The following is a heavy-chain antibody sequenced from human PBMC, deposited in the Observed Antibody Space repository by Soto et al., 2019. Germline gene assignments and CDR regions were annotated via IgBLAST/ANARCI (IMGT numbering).Heavy chain of an antibody. CDR3: ARTIWFGESIRYYYGMDV. CDR2: IYYSGST. J-gene: IGHJ6*02. V-gene: IGHV4-31*03. D-gene: IGHD3-10*01. CDR1: GGSISSGGYY. Sequence: QVQLQESGPGLVKPSQTLSLTCTVSGGSISSGGYYWSWIRQHPGKGLEWIGYIYYSGSTYYNPSLKSRVNISVDTSKNQFSLKLSSVPAADTAVYYCARTIWFGESIRYYYGMDVWGQGTTVTVSS.